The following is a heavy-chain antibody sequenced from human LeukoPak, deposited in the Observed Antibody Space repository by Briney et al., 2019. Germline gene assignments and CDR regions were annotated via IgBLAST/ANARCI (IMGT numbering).Heavy chain of an antibody. CDR3: AREYEDAFDI. CDR2: ISSSGSLI. J-gene: IGHJ3*02. CDR1: GFTFSSYE. Sequence: GGSLRLSCAASGFTFSSYEMNWVRRAPGRGLEWVSYISSSGSLIFYADSVTGRFTVSRDNAKNSLYLQMNSLRAEDTAFYYCAREYEDAFDIWGQGTMVTVSS. V-gene: IGHV3-48*03. D-gene: IGHD3-16*01.